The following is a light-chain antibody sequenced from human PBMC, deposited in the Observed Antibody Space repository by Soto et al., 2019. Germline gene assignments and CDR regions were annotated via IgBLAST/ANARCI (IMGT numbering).Light chain of an antibody. CDR2: EAS. Sequence: DIQLTQSPSLLSAPVGDRVPITCRASHDISTYLAWYQQKPGKAPKLMIYEASTLQSGVPSRFSGSGSGTEFTLTISGLLPEDVATYQCQQLNTLTFTFGQGTRLEIK. J-gene: IGKJ5*01. V-gene: IGKV1-9*01. CDR1: HDISTY. CDR3: QQLNTLTFT.